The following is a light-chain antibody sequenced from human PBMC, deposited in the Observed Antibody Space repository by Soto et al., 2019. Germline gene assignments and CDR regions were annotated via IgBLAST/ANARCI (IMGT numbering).Light chain of an antibody. V-gene: IGLV1-40*01. CDR3: QSYDSSLSGVV. CDR1: SSNIGAGYD. Sequence: QSVLTQPPSVSGAPGQSVTISCTGSSSNIGAGYDVHWYQQLPGTAPKLLISGNGSRPSGVPDRFSGSKSGTSASLAITGLQAEDEADYYCQSYDSSLSGVVFGGGTKLTVL. J-gene: IGLJ2*01. CDR2: GNG.